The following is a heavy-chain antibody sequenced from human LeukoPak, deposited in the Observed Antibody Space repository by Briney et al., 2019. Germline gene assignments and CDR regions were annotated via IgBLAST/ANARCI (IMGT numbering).Heavy chain of an antibody. J-gene: IGHJ6*02. D-gene: IGHD2-15*01. CDR2: IKQDGSQR. Sequence: GGSLRLSCAASGFTFSSYWMSWVRQAPGKGPEWVANIKQDGSQRNYVDSVKGRFTLSRDNAKNSLYLQMNSLRAEDTALYYCTKDLTPGGADVWGQGTTVTVSS. V-gene: IGHV3-7*03. CDR1: GFTFSSYW. CDR3: TKDLTPGGADV.